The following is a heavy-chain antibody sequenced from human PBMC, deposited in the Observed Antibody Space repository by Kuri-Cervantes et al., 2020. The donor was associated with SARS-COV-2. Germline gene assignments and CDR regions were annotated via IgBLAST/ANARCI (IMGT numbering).Heavy chain of an antibody. CDR3: ARRTVGHFDL. J-gene: IGHJ2*01. D-gene: IGHD3-16*01. Sequence: ESLKISCAVSGYSISSGYYWGWIRQPPGKGLEWIGSIYHSGSTYYNPSLKSRVTISVDTSKNQFSLKLSSVTAAATAVYYCARRTVGHFDLWGRGTLVTVSS. V-gene: IGHV4-38-2*01. CDR2: IYHSGST. CDR1: GYSISSGYY.